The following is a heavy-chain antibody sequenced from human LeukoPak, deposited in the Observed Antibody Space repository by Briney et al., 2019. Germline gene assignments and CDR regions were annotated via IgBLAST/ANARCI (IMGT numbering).Heavy chain of an antibody. V-gene: IGHV1-18*01. D-gene: IGHD3-10*01. CDR3: ARTSYGSGSYYLDY. Sequence: ASVKVSCKASGYTFTSYGISWVRQAPGQGLEWMGWISAYNGNTNYAQKLQGRVTMTTDTSTSTAYMELRSLRSDDTAVYYCARTSYGSGSYYLDYWGQGTLVTASS. CDR2: ISAYNGNT. J-gene: IGHJ4*02. CDR1: GYTFTSYG.